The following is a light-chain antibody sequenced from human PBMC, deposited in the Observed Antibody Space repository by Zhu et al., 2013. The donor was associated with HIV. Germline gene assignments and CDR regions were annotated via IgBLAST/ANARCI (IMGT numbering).Light chain of an antibody. Sequence: IQLTQSPSFLSASVGDRVTITCRASQGISSALAWYQQKPGKAPKLLIYDASSLESGVPSRFSGSGSGTDFTLTISSLQSEDFATYYCLQDYDHPYTFGQGTKLEFK. CDR2: DAS. V-gene: IGKV1D-13*01. CDR1: QGISSA. J-gene: IGKJ2*01. CDR3: LQDYDHPYT.